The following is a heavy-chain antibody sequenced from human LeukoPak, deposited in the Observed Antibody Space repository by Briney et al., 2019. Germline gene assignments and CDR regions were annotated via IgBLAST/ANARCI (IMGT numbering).Heavy chain of an antibody. V-gene: IGHV4-34*01. CDR2: INHSGST. D-gene: IGHD3-10*01. CDR1: GGSFSGYH. J-gene: IGHJ4*02. Sequence: KTSETLSLTCAVYGGSFSGYHWSWIRQPPGKGLEWIGEINHSGSTNYNPSLKSRVTISVDTSKNQFSLKLSSVTAADTAVYYCATARPRISGFDYWGQGTLVTVSS. CDR3: ATARPRISGFDY.